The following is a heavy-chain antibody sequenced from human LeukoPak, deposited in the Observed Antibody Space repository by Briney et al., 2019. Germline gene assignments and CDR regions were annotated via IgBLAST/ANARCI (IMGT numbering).Heavy chain of an antibody. CDR1: GYTFTDYY. CDR2: INSNSGGT. Sequence: GASVKLSCTTSGYTFTDYYIHWMRQAPGPGLGWMGWINSNSGGTSYAQKFQGRVTLTRDTPTRTAFMELNRLTSDDTAVYYCARTSIAARRADFDYWGQGTVVTVSS. CDR3: ARTSIAARRADFDY. D-gene: IGHD6-6*01. V-gene: IGHV1-2*02. J-gene: IGHJ4*02.